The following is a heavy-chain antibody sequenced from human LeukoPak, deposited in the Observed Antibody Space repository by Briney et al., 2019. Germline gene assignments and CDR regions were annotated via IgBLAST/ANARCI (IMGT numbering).Heavy chain of an antibody. Sequence: SQTLSLTCAISGDSVSSNSAAWNWIRQSPSRGLEWLGRTYYRAKWYNDYAVSVKSRITINPDTSKNQFSLQLNSVSPEDTAVYYCARGVQIASGRSFDYWGQGTLVTVSS. V-gene: IGHV6-1*01. CDR1: GDSVSSNSAA. CDR3: ARGVQIASGRSFDY. CDR2: TYYRAKWYN. J-gene: IGHJ4*02. D-gene: IGHD6-19*01.